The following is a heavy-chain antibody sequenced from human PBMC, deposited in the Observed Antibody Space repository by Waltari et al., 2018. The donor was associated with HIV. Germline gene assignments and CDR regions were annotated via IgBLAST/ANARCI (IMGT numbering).Heavy chain of an antibody. CDR3: ATDAGDLRFGAFDV. D-gene: IGHD3-10*01. Sequence: QVQLVQSGAEVKKPGASVKASCNVSDYTFTALTIQWVRQAPGKGLEWMGSFDPQHGETIYAEEFQGRVSMTGDTSANTASMELRSLRSGDTAVYYCATDAGDLRFGAFDVWGQGTVVTVSS. J-gene: IGHJ3*01. CDR1: DYTFTALT. CDR2: FDPQHGET. V-gene: IGHV1-24*01.